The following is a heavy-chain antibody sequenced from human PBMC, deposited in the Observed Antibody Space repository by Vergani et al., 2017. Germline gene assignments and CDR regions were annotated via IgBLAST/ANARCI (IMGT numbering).Heavy chain of an antibody. D-gene: IGHD6-19*01. CDR1: GFTVSSNY. J-gene: IGHJ4*02. V-gene: IGHV3-53*01. CDR2: IYSGGST. Sequence: EVQLVESGGGLIQPGGSLRLSCAASGFTVSSNYMSWVRQAPGKGLEWVSVIYSGGSTYYADSVKGRFTISRDNSKNTLYLQMNSLRAEDTAVYYCARSGVGGSSGWLYGFDYWGQGTLVTVSS. CDR3: ARSGVGGSSGWLYGFDY.